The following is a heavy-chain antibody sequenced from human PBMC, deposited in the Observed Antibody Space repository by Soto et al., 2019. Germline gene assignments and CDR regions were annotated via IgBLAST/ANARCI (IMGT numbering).Heavy chain of an antibody. CDR1: GGCMSSSNW. V-gene: IGHV4-4*02. D-gene: IGHD6-13*01. CDR3: AVIAADFDY. CDR2: IYHSGST. Sequence: ETLSLTGAVSGGCMSSSNWWIWVRQPPGKGLEWIGEIYHSGSTNYNPSLKSRVTISVDTSKKQFSLKLSSLTAADKAVYYCAVIAADFDYWGQGTLVTVSS. J-gene: IGHJ4*02.